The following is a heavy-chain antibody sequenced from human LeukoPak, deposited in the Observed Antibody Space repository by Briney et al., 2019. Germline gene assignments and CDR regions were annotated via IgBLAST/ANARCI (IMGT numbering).Heavy chain of an antibody. V-gene: IGHV4-59*01. CDR2: IYYSGST. CDR1: GGSISSYD. Sequence: PSETLSVTCTDSGGSISSYDWSCIQKPPGKGLEWIGYIYYSGSTNYNPSLKSRVTISVDTSKNQFSLKLSSVTAADTALYYCARSRGYFDYWGQGTLVTVSS. CDR3: ARSRGYFDY. J-gene: IGHJ4*02. D-gene: IGHD6-13*01.